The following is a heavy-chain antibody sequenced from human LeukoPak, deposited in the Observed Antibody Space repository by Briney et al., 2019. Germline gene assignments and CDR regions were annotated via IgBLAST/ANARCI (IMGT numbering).Heavy chain of an antibody. CDR1: GYAFTSYV. Sequence: GASVKVSCKASGYAFTSYVMHWVRQAPGQRLEWMGWINVGNSNTKYSQKFQGRVTITRDTSASTAYMVLNSLRSEDTAVYYCARGGLYCSSTSCPSSDYWGQGTLVTVSS. CDR2: INVGNSNT. CDR3: ARGGLYCSSTSCPSSDY. J-gene: IGHJ4*02. D-gene: IGHD2-2*01. V-gene: IGHV1-3*01.